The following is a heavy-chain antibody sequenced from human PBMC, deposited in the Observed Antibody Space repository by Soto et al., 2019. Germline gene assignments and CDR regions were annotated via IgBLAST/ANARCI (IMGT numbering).Heavy chain of an antibody. CDR3: ARAQKSWDSGNYIDY. CDR2: IPFDGNNE. V-gene: IGHV3-30-3*01. J-gene: IGHJ4*02. CDR1: GFTFSHYA. D-gene: IGHD2-15*01. Sequence: GGSLRLSCAGSGFTFSHYAMHWVRQAPGKGLEWVAFIPFDGNNEYYADSVKGRFTISRDNSRDTLFLQMNSLRTEDTAIYYCARAQKSWDSGNYIDYWGQGTQVTVSS.